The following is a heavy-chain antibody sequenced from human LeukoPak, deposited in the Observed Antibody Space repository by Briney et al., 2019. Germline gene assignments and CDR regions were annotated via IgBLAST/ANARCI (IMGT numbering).Heavy chain of an antibody. D-gene: IGHD3-22*01. CDR2: ISAYNGNT. Sequence: VASVKVSCKASGYTFTSYGISWVRQAPGQGLEWMGWISAYNGNTNYAQKLQGRVTMTTDTSTSTAYMELRSLRSDDTAVYYCAGDEHYYDSSGYYYVFDPWGQGTLVTVSS. CDR3: AGDEHYYDSSGYYYVFDP. CDR1: GYTFTSYG. V-gene: IGHV1-18*01. J-gene: IGHJ5*02.